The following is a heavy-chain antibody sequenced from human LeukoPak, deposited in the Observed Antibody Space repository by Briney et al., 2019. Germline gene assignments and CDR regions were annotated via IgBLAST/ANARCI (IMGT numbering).Heavy chain of an antibody. CDR1: GFTFSSYS. D-gene: IGHD3-9*01. J-gene: IGHJ6*04. CDR2: ISSSSSYI. V-gene: IGHV3-21*01. Sequence: GGSLRLSCAASGFTFSSYSMNWVRQAPGKGLEWVSSISSSSSYIYYADSVKGRFTISRDNAKNSLYLQMNSLRAEDTAVYYCARDYDILTGYYPIHYYYYSMDVWGKGTTVTVSS. CDR3: ARDYDILTGYYPIHYYYYSMDV.